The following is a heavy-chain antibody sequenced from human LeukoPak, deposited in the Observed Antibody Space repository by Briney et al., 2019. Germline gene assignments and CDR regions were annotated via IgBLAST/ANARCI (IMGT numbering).Heavy chain of an antibody. Sequence: GGSLRLSCLTSGFTLSTNAMSWVRQAPGKGLEWISGISGSGASTYYADSVKGRFTISRDDSRNTLYLQMNSLRGDDTAVYYCAKDLLGATPLLEGEYWGQGTLVTVSS. D-gene: IGHD1-26*01. CDR2: ISGSGAST. CDR3: AKDLLGATPLLEGEY. CDR1: GFTLSTNA. J-gene: IGHJ4*02. V-gene: IGHV3-23*01.